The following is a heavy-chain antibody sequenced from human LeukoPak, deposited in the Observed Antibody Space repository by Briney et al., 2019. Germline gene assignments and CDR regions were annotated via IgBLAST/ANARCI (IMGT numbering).Heavy chain of an antibody. CDR3: ARGGDAFDI. J-gene: IGHJ3*02. CDR1: GFTFSSFG. CDR2: IWYDGSEK. Sequence: GGSLRLSCAASGFTFSSFGMHWVRQVPGKGLEWVAVIWYDGSEKFYADSVKGRFTISRDNSKNTLYLQMNSLRAEDTAVYYCARGGDAFDIWGQGTMVTVSS. V-gene: IGHV3-33*01.